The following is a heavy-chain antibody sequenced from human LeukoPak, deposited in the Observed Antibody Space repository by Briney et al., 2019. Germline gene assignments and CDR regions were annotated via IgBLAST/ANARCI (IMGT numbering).Heavy chain of an antibody. CDR1: GFTFSSYA. V-gene: IGHV3-30-3*01. CDR2: ISYDGSNK. CDR3: AREEDATGYYYYYYGMDV. J-gene: IGHJ6*02. D-gene: IGHD1-1*01. Sequence: GGSLRLSCAASGFTFSSYAMHWVRQAPGKGLEWVAVISYDGSNKYYADSVKGRFTISRDNSKNTLYLQMNSLRAEDTAVYYCAREEDATGYYYYYYGMDVWGQGTTVTVSS.